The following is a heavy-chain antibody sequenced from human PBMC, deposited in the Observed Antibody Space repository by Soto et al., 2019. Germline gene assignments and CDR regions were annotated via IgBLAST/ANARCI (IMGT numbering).Heavy chain of an antibody. J-gene: IGHJ6*03. CDR2: IYYSGST. Sequence: SETLSLTCTVSGGSISSYYWSWIRQPPGKGLEWIGYIYYSGSTNYNPSLKSRVTISVDTSKNQFSLKLSSVTAADTAVYYCARGYNDCSGGSCYSHYYYYMDVWGKGTTVTVSS. CDR1: GGSISSYY. V-gene: IGHV4-59*01. CDR3: ARGYNDCSGGSCYSHYYYYMDV. D-gene: IGHD2-15*01.